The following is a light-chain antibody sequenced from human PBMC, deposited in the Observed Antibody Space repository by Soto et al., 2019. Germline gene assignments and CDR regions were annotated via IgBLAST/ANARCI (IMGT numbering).Light chain of an antibody. CDR2: GNN. Sequence: QSVLTQPPSVSGAPGQRVTISCTGSSSNIGAGYDVHWYQQLPGTAPKLLIYGNNNRPSGVPDRFSGSKSGTSASLAITGPQAEDEADYCCCSYAVTYVYVFGTGTKLTVL. CDR3: CSYAVTYVYV. V-gene: IGLV1-40*01. CDR1: SSNIGAGYD. J-gene: IGLJ1*01.